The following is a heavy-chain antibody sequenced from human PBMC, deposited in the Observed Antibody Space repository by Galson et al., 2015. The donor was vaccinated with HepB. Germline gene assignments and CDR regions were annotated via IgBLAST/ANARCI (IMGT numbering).Heavy chain of an antibody. D-gene: IGHD3-22*01. Sequence: SVKVSCKASGGTFSSYAISWVRLAPGQGLEWMGRIIPILGIANYAQKFQGRVTITADKSTSTAYMELSSLRSEDTAVYYCARGLYYYDSSGYRLWGQGTLVTVSS. CDR2: IIPILGIA. V-gene: IGHV1-69*04. CDR1: GGTFSSYA. CDR3: ARGLYYYDSSGYRL. J-gene: IGHJ4*02.